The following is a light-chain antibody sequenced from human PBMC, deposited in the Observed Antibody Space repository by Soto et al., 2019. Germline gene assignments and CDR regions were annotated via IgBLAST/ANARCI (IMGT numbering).Light chain of an antibody. V-gene: IGLV3-21*04. CDR2: YDS. CDR3: QVWDISSVV. J-gene: IGLJ2*01. CDR1: NIGSKS. Sequence: SYELTQPPSGSVSPVKTASITCGGKNIGSKSVHWYQQKPGQDPVLVIYYDSDRPSGIPERFSGSNSGNTATLTISRVEAGDEDDYYCQVWDISSVVLGGGTKVTVL.